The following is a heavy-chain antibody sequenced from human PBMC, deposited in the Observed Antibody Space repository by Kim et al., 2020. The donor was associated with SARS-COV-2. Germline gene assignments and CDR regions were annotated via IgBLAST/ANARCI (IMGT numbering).Heavy chain of an antibody. J-gene: IGHJ6*03. CDR3: ARAGDSDYIWGSYRSNYYYYRDV. Sequence: ASVKVSCKASGYTFTSYVMHWVRQAPGQRLEWMGWINAGNGNTKYSQKFQGRVTITRDTSASTAYMELRSLRSEDTAVYYCARAGDSDYIWGSYRSNYYYYRDVWGKGTTVTVSS. CDR2: INAGNGNT. V-gene: IGHV1-3*01. D-gene: IGHD3-16*02. CDR1: GYTFTSYV.